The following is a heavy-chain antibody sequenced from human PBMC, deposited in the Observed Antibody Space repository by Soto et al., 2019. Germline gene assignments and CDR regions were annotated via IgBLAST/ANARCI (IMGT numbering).Heavy chain of an antibody. V-gene: IGHV3-23*01. CDR1: GFTFSSYA. D-gene: IGHD5-18*01. J-gene: IGHJ4*02. Sequence: GGSLRLSCAASGFTFSSYAMSWVRQAPGKGLEWVSAISGSGGSTYYADSVKGRFTISRDNSKNTLYLQMNSLRAEDTAVYYCAKPTTDTAMTLHQNFDYWGQGTLVTVSS. CDR3: AKPTTDTAMTLHQNFDY. CDR2: ISGSGGST.